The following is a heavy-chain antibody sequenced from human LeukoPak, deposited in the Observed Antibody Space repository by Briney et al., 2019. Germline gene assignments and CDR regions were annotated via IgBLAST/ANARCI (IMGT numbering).Heavy chain of an antibody. J-gene: IGHJ4*02. CDR2: VSSSSSTI. V-gene: IGHV3-48*01. D-gene: IGHD1-26*01. CDR3: ARDRAGSYSLPFDY. Sequence: RGCLRLSCAASGFTFSSYSMNWGREAPGKGGEWVSYVSSSSSTIDYADSVKGRVTISRENAKNSLYLQMNSLRAEDPAVYYCARDRAGSYSLPFDYWRQGPLVTASS. CDR1: GFTFSSYS.